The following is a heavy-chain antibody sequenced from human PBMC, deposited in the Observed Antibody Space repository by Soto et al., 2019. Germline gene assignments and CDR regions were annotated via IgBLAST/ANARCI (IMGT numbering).Heavy chain of an antibody. CDR2: IYYSGSP. Sequence: SETLSPTFPLSGASIRSCGYYWSWIRLHRGKGMEWIGYIYYSGSPYYNPSLKSRVTISVDTSKNQFSLKLSSVTAADTAVYYCARAYVEDAFDIWAQGNMVT. J-gene: IGHJ3*02. D-gene: IGHD4-17*01. V-gene: IGHV4-31*02. CDR3: ARAYVEDAFDI. CDR1: GASIRSCGYY.